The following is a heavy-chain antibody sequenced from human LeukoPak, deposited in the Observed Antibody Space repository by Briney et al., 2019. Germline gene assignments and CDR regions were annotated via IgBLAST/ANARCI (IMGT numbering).Heavy chain of an antibody. D-gene: IGHD6-6*01. J-gene: IGHJ4*02. CDR2: IYSGGST. CDR3: ASLSLGHY. CDR1: GFTVSNNY. Sequence: GGSLRLPCAASGFTVSNNYMSWVRQAPGKGLEWVSVIYSGGSTYYADSVKGRFTISRDTSKNTLSLQMNSLRAEDTAVYYCASLSLGHYWGQGTLVTVSS. V-gene: IGHV3-53*01.